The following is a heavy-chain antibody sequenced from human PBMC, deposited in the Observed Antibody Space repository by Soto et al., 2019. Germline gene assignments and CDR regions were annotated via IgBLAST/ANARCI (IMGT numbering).Heavy chain of an antibody. J-gene: IGHJ5*02. D-gene: IGHD3-10*01. V-gene: IGHV1-2*02. CDR2: LNPNSGGT. CDR1: GYTFTGYY. CDR3: ARVGMVRGHHYNWFDP. Sequence: QVQLVQSGAEVKKPGASVKVSCKASGYTFTGYYMHWVRQAPGQGLEWMGWLNPNSGGTNYAQQFHGRVTKPRDTSISTAYMELSRLRSDDTAVYDCARVGMVRGHHYNWFDPWGQGTLVTVSS.